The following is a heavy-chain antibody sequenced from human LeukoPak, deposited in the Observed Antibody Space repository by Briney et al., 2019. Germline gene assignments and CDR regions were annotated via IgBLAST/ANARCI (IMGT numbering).Heavy chain of an antibody. CDR1: GGTFIIYA. V-gene: IGHV1-69*13. D-gene: IGHD6-19*01. CDR3: ARGPKQQWLVYGMDV. Sequence: ASVKVSCTASGGTFIIYAIRWVRQAPGQGLEWMGGINPIFGTANYAQKFQGRVTITADESTSTAYMELSSLRSEDTAVYYCARGPKQQWLVYGMDVWGQGTTVTVSS. J-gene: IGHJ6*02. CDR2: INPIFGTA.